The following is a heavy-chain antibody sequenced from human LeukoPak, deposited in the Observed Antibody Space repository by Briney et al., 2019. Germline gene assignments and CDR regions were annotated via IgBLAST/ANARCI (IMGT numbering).Heavy chain of an antibody. V-gene: IGHV3-23*01. CDR2: ISGTGDST. Sequence: GGSLRLSCAASEFTSSSYAVSWVRQAPGKGLEWVSTISGTGDSTYYADSVKGRFSISRDNSKNTLYLQMNSLRAEDTAVYYCARVKATGTTYYWGQGTLVTVSS. J-gene: IGHJ4*02. CDR1: EFTSSSYA. D-gene: IGHD1-1*01. CDR3: ARVKATGTTYY.